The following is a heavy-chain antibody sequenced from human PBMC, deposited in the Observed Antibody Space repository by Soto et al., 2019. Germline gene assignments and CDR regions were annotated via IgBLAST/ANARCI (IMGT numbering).Heavy chain of an antibody. CDR1: GFTFGDYA. J-gene: IGHJ4*02. Sequence: GGSLRLSCTGSGFTFGDYAMSWFRQAPGKGLEWVGFIRSRAYGGATEYAASVKGRFTISRDDSKSIAYLQMNSLKTEDTAVYYCSRASYCGGDCRGYFDYWGQGTLVTVSS. CDR3: SRASYCGGDCRGYFDY. CDR2: IRSRAYGGAT. D-gene: IGHD2-21*02. V-gene: IGHV3-49*03.